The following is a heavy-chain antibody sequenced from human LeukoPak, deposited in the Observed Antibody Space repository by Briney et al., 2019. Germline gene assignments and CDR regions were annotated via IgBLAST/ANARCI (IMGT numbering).Heavy chain of an antibody. J-gene: IGHJ6*03. D-gene: IGHD4-17*01. Sequence: SQTLSLSCATSGVSVTSNSAGWVWLRQSQSMGLEWLGSRDYRSKCYNYYAVSVRIRITINPNTSKNQISIQRTSVTPEDTDIYYCARVLRKGPYGDGGYFYYYMDVWGKGTTVTVSS. CDR3: ARVLRKGPYGDGGYFYYYMDV. CDR1: GVSVTSNSAG. CDR2: RDYRSKCYN. V-gene: IGHV6-1*01.